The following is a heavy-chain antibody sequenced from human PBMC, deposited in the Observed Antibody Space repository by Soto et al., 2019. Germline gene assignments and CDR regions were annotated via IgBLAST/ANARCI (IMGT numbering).Heavy chain of an antibody. CDR2: IRSKGNNYAT. J-gene: IGHJ3*02. V-gene: IGHV3-73*01. CDR1: RFTLSGSD. CDR3: TRLLSDYFDI. Sequence: GSLSLSCAASRFTLSGSDMHWVRQASGKGLEWVGRIRSKGNNYATEYAASVKGRFTISRDESKDTAFLQMNSLKTEDTAVYYCTRLLSDYFDIWGEGPMV. D-gene: IGHD3-22*01.